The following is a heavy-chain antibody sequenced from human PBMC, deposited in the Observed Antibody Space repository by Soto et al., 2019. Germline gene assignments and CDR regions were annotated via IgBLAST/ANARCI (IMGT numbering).Heavy chain of an antibody. CDR2: IYYTGST. CDR3: DIQEVSGIVGATTRRGGYFDY. Sequence: SETLSLTCTVSGGSISSYFWSWIRQPPGKGLEWIGYIYYTGSTNYNPSIKSRDTISVDTSKNQFSLKMSSVTAADTAEYYYDIQEVSGIVGATTRRGGYFDYWGQGTLVTVSS. D-gene: IGHD1-26*01. J-gene: IGHJ4*02. V-gene: IGHV4-59*08. CDR1: GGSISSYF.